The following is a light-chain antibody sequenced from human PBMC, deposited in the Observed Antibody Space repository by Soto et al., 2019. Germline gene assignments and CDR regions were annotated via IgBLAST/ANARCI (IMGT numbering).Light chain of an antibody. J-gene: IGLJ1*01. Sequence: QSALTQPASVSGSPGQSITISCTGTSSDVGTYNYISWYQQHPGKAPKLMIYEVSNRPSGISTRFSGSKSGNTASLTISGLQAEDEADYYCSAYTSSFALYVFGSGTKVTVL. CDR1: SSDVGTYNY. CDR3: SAYTSSFALYV. CDR2: EVS. V-gene: IGLV2-14*01.